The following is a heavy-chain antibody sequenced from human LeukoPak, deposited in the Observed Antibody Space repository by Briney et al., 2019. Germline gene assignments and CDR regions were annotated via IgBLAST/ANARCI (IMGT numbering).Heavy chain of an antibody. Sequence: PGGSLRLSCAASGFTFSSYAMSWVRQAPGKGLEWVSAISGSGGSTYYVKSVKGRLTISRDNSQNTLYLQMNSLRAEDTAVYYCAKAGSSSWFHWFDPWGQGTVVTVSS. V-gene: IGHV3-23*01. CDR3: AKAGSSSWFHWFDP. CDR1: GFTFSSYA. D-gene: IGHD6-13*01. J-gene: IGHJ5*02. CDR2: ISGSGGST.